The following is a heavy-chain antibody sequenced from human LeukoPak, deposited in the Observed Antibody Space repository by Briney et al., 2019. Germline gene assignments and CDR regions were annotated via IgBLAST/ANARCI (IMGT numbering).Heavy chain of an antibody. CDR2: IYNDGRT. V-gene: IGHV3-53*04. J-gene: IGHJ4*02. CDR3: RWELLDN. CDR1: GFTVRSNY. Sequence: GGSLRLSCAASGFTVRSNYMSWVRQAPGKGLEWVSFIYNDGRTHYADSVKGRFTNSRHHSKNMLYLQMNSLRPEGTAVYYCRWELLDNGGQGTLVTVSS. D-gene: IGHD1-26*01.